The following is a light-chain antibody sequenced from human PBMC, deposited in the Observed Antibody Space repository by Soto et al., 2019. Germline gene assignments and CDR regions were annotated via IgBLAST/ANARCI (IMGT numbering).Light chain of an antibody. CDR3: QQYNNWPRT. J-gene: IGKJ1*01. CDR2: GAS. CDR1: QSVISD. Sequence: EIVMAQSRATLALSPVDRATVSCSASQSVISDLACYHQKPGQAPRLLIYGASTRATDIPARFSGSGSGTEFTLTINSLQSEDFAVYYCQQYNNWPRTFGQGTKV. V-gene: IGKV3-15*01.